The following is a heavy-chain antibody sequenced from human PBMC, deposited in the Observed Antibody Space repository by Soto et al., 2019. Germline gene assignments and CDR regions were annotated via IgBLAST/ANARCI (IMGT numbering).Heavy chain of an antibody. V-gene: IGHV3-30*03. Sequence: PGGSLRLSCAASGFTFSSYGMHWVRQAPGKGLEWLALISYDGSTKYNADSVKGRFTVSRDNSNNTLYLQLSSLRPEDTAVYYCARTTTVAGTPEFDYWGQGTLVTVSS. D-gene: IGHD6-19*01. CDR1: GFTFSSYG. CDR3: ARTTTVAGTPEFDY. CDR2: ISYDGSTK. J-gene: IGHJ4*02.